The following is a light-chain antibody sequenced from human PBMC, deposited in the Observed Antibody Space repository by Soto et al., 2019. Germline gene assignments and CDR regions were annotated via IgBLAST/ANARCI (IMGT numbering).Light chain of an antibody. V-gene: IGKV1-5*01. J-gene: IGKJ1*01. CDR3: QQYQSYAT. CDR1: QSIRTW. Sequence: DIQMTQSPSTLSASVGDRVTITCRASQSIRTWLAWYQHKPGKAPKVLIYAASTLQSGVPSRFSGSGSGTDFSLTISSLQPDDFSTYYCQQYQSYATFGQGTKVEIK. CDR2: AAS.